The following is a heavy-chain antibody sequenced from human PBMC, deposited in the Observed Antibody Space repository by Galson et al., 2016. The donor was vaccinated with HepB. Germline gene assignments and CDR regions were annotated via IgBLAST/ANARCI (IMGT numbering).Heavy chain of an antibody. CDR2: INHGGST. CDR1: GGSFSGYY. V-gene: IGHV4-34*01. J-gene: IGHJ5*02. CDR3: ARVEVYYFRSGSYWVS. D-gene: IGHD3-10*01. Sequence: ETLSLTCAVYGGSFSGYYWSWIRQSPEKGLEWIGEINHGGSTNCNPSLKSRVTISVDTSKNQFSLRLSSVTAADTAVYYCARVEVYYFRSGSYWVSWGQGTLVTVSS.